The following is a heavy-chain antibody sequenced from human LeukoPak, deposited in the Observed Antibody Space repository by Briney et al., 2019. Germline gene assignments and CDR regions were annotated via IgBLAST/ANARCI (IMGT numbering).Heavy chain of an antibody. V-gene: IGHV3-53*01. D-gene: IGHD6-19*01. J-gene: IGHJ4*02. CDR3: ARDRGSGWYYFDY. CDR1: GFTVSSNY. CDR2: IYSGGST. Sequence: GGSLRLSCAASGFTVSSNYMSWVRQAPGKGLEWVSVIYSGGSTYYADSVKGRFTISRDNSKNTLYLQMNSLRAVDTAVYYCARDRGSGWYYFDYWGQGTLVTVSS.